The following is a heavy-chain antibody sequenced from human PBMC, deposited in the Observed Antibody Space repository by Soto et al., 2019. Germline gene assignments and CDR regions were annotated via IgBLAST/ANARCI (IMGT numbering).Heavy chain of an antibody. CDR2: IYYSGGT. Sequence: QVQLQESGPGLVKPSETLSLTCTVSGGSISSYYWSWIRQPPGKGLEWIGYIYYSGGTNYNPSLKSRVTISVDTSKNQFSLKLSSVTAADTAVYYCARDKTPDPYDFGAPRRFWYFDLWGRGTLVTVSS. CDR1: GGSISSYY. J-gene: IGHJ2*01. CDR3: ARDKTPDPYDFGAPRRFWYFDL. V-gene: IGHV4-59*01. D-gene: IGHD4-17*01.